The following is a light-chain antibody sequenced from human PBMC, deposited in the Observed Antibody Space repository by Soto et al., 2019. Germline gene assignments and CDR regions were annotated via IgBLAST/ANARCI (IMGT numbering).Light chain of an antibody. CDR3: QQYNSYRA. CDR1: QGISNY. Sequence: DIQMTQSPSAMSASVGDRVTITCRASQGISNYLAWHQQKPGKAPKLLISKASSLESGVPSRFSGSGSGTEFTLTISSLQPDDSATYYCQQYNSYRAFGQGTKVDIK. V-gene: IGKV1-17*03. CDR2: KAS. J-gene: IGKJ1*01.